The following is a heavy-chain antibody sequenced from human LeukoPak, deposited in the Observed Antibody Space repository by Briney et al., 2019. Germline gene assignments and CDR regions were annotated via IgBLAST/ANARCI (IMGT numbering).Heavy chain of an antibody. J-gene: IGHJ6*03. D-gene: IGHD6-25*01. V-gene: IGHV1-46*01. CDR2: INPSGGNT. Sequence: ASVKVSCKASGYTFTSYYMHWVRQAPGQGLEWMGIINPSGGNTGYAQKFQGRVTITRNTSISTAYMELSSLRSEDTAVYYCARGGKASLYYMDVWGKGTTVTVSS. CDR1: GYTFTSYY. CDR3: ARGGKASLYYMDV.